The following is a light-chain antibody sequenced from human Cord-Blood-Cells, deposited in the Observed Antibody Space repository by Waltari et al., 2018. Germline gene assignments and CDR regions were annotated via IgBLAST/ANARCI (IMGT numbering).Light chain of an antibody. CDR3: QQYGSSPLT. J-gene: IGKJ4*01. CDR1: QSVSSSY. CDR2: GAS. Sequence: EIVLTQSPRTLSLSPGERATLSCRASQSVSSSYLTWYQQKPGQAPRLLIYGASSRATGIPDRFSGSGSGTDFTLTISRLEPEDFAVYYCQQYGSSPLTFGGGTKVEIK. V-gene: IGKV3-20*01.